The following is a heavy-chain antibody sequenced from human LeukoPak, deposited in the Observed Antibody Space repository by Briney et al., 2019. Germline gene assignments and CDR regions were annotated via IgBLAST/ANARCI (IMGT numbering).Heavy chain of an antibody. CDR1: GGSVISTTYY. D-gene: IGHD3-22*01. CDR2: MYYSGST. V-gene: IGHV4-39*01. CDR3: ARQYYDRTGYYYFDY. Sequence: SETLPLTCTVSGGSVISTTYYWGWIRQPPGKGLEWIGSMYYSGSTYSNPSLKSRVTMSADTSKNQFSLKLSSVSAADTAVYYCARQYYDRTGYYYFDYWDQGTLVSVSS. J-gene: IGHJ4*02.